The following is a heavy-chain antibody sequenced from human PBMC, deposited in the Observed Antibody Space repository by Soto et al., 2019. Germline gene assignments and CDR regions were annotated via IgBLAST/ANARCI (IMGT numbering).Heavy chain of an antibody. CDR1: GFTLINYP. J-gene: IGHJ4*02. CDR2: NINSGGST. V-gene: IGHV3-23*01. Sequence: EVQLLESGGGLVQPGGSLRLSCAASGFTLINYPMSWVRQAPGKGLEWVSTNINSGGSTYYADSVKGRFTISRDSSMNTLYLQMNSLRAEDTAVYYCAKSRDYVWGTYRPPFDYWGQGTLVTVSS. D-gene: IGHD3-16*02. CDR3: AKSRDYVWGTYRPPFDY.